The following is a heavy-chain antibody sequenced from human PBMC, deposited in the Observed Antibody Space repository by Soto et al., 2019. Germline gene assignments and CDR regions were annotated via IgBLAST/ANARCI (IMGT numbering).Heavy chain of an antibody. CDR2: INHSGST. J-gene: IGHJ3*02. D-gene: IGHD3-22*01. CDR1: GGSFSGYY. V-gene: IGHV4-34*01. CDR3: ARTPDSRGGAFDI. Sequence: QVQLQQWGAGLLKPSETLSLTCAVYGGSFSGYYWSWIRQPPGKGLEWIGEINHSGSTNYNPSLKSRVTISVDTSKNQFSLKLSSVTAADTAVYYCARTPDSRGGAFDIWGQGTMVPVSS.